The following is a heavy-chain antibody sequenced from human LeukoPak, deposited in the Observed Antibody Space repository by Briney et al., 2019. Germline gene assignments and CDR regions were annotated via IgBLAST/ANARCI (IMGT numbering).Heavy chain of an antibody. D-gene: IGHD5-18*01. CDR1: GGTFSNYA. CDR3: AREYEGYSYGSTSKPFDP. Sequence: SVKVSCKASGGTFSNYAISWVRQAPGQGLEWMGGIIPIFGTANYAQKFQGRVTITADESTSTAYMELSSLRSEDTAVYYCAREYEGYSYGSTSKPFDPWGQGTLVTVSS. CDR2: IIPIFGTA. V-gene: IGHV1-69*13. J-gene: IGHJ5*02.